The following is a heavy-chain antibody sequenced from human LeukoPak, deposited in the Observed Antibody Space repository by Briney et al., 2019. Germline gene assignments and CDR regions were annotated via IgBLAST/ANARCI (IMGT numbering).Heavy chain of an antibody. V-gene: IGHV1-8*02. J-gene: IGHJ4*02. CDR1: GYTFTSYD. D-gene: IGHD6-25*01. CDR2: MNPNSGNT. CDR3: ARGGRESRLPINY. Sequence: ASVKVSCKASGYTFTSYDINRVRQATGPGLEWMGWMNPNSGNTGNDQTFQGRVNMTRNPSISTAYMEVSSLRSEDSAVYCCARGGRESRLPINYWGQGTLVTVSS.